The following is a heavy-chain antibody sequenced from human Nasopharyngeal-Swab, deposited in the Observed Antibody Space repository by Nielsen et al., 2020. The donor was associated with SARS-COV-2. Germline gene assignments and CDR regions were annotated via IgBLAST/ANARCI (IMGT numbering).Heavy chain of an antibody. V-gene: IGHV3-23*01. J-gene: IGHJ4*02. CDR3: AKEEYSSSWYIGDY. Sequence: GESLKISCAASGFTFSIYAMSWVRQAPGKGLEWVSAISGSGGSTYYADSVKGRLTISRDNSKNTLYLQMNSLRAEDTAVYYCAKEEYSSSWYIGDYWGQGTLVTVSS. CDR1: GFTFSIYA. CDR2: ISGSGGST. D-gene: IGHD6-13*01.